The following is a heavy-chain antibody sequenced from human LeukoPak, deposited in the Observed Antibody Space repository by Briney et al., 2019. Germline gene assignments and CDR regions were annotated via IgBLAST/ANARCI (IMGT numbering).Heavy chain of an antibody. CDR2: MNPNSGNT. CDR3: ARGFTTVTKDYYYYYMDV. V-gene: IGHV1-8*02. Sequence: GASVKGSCETSVGTFSSYDINWVRQATGQGLEWMGCMNPNSGNTGYAQKFQGRVTMTRNTSISTAYMELSSLRSEDTAVYYCARGFTTVTKDYYYYYMDVWGKGTTVTISS. CDR1: VGTFSSYD. D-gene: IGHD4-17*01. J-gene: IGHJ6*03.